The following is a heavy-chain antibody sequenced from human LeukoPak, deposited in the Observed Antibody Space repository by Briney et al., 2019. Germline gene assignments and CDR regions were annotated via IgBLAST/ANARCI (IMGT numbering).Heavy chain of an antibody. Sequence: PSETLSLTCTVSGGSISSGSYYWSWIRQPAGKGLEWIGRIYTSGSTHYNPSLKSRVTISVDTSKNQFSLKLSSVTAADTAVYYCTRGSIAYYYMDVWGKGTTVTISS. D-gene: IGHD3-22*01. CDR1: GGSISSGSYY. J-gene: IGHJ6*03. V-gene: IGHV4-61*02. CDR2: IYTSGST. CDR3: TRGSIAYYYMDV.